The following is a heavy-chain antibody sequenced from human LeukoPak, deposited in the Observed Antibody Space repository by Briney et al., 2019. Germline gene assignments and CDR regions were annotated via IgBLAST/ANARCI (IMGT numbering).Heavy chain of an antibody. CDR2: IWYDGSNK. D-gene: IGHD2-15*01. CDR1: GLTFSSYG. V-gene: IGHV3-33*01. J-gene: IGHJ6*02. CDR3: ARDLVVVVAAPMYSYDGMDV. Sequence: QPGRSLRLSCAASGLTFSSYGMHWVRQAPGKGLEWVAVIWYDGSNKYYADSVKGRFTISRDNSKNTLYLQMNSLRAEDTAVYYCARDLVVVVAAPMYSYDGMDVWGQGTTVTVSS.